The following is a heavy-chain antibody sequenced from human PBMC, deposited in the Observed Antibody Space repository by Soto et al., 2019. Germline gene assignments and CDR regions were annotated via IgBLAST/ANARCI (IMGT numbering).Heavy chain of an antibody. V-gene: IGHV3-7*01. D-gene: IGHD2-21*02. CDR1: GFTFGSYW. J-gene: IGHJ4*02. CDR2: IKPDGSAT. Sequence: EVQLVESGGGLVQPGGSLRLSCAVSGFTFGSYWMNWVRLIPGKGLEWVAYIKPDGSATYYVDSVKARFTISRDNAKNSLYLQMNSLRVEDTSVYYCARAGYCGPGCYYYFDYRGQGTLVTVSS. CDR3: ARAGYCGPGCYYYFDY.